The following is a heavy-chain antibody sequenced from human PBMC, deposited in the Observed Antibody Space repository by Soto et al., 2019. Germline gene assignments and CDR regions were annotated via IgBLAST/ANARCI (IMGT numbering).Heavy chain of an antibody. CDR2: IYYSGST. CDR3: ASIGSDTGLPDYYYYGMDV. D-gene: IGHD3-10*01. CDR1: GGSISSSSYY. Sequence: PSETLSLTCTVSGGSISSSSYYWGWIRQPPGKGLEWIGSIYYSGSTYYNPSLKSRVTISVDTSKNQFSLKLSSVTAADTAVYYCASIGSDTGLPDYYYYGMDVWGQGTTVTVSS. J-gene: IGHJ6*02. V-gene: IGHV4-39*01.